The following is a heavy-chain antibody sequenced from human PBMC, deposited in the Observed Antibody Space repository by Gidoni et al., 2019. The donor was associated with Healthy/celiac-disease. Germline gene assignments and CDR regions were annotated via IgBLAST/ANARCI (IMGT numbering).Heavy chain of an antibody. J-gene: IGHJ6*04. CDR1: GRSVSSGSSY. Sequence: QVQLQESGPGLVKPSETLSLPCTVSGRSVSSGSSYWSWIRQPPGKGLEWIGYIYYSGSTNYNPSLKSRVTISVDTSKNQFSLKLSSVTAADTAVYYCARDRYYGSGSYYYYYGMDVWGKGTTVTVSS. CDR2: IYYSGST. D-gene: IGHD3-10*01. CDR3: ARDRYYGSGSYYYYYGMDV. V-gene: IGHV4-61*01.